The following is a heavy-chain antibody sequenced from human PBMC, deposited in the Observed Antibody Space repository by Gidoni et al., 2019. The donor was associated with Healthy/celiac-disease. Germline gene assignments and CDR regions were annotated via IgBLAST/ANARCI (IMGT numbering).Heavy chain of an antibody. CDR1: GGSISSGDYY. CDR3: ARELDTAMLDY. Sequence: QVQLQESGTGLVKHSQTLSITCTVSGGSISSGDYYWSWHRQPPGKVHEWIGYIYDSGSTYYNPSLKSRVIISVDTSKHQFSLNLSSVTAADTAVYYCARELDTAMLDYWGQGTLVTVSS. J-gene: IGHJ4*02. CDR2: IYDSGST. D-gene: IGHD5-18*01. V-gene: IGHV4-30-4*01.